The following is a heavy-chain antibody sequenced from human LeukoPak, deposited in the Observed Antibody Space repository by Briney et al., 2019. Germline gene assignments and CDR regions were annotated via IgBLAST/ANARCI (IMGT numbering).Heavy chain of an antibody. CDR1: GGSISDYY. CDR3: ARDVPHGDVFDI. V-gene: IGHV4-59*01. J-gene: IGHJ3*02. CDR2: IYHSGTS. Sequence: SETLSLTCTVSGGSISDYYWSWIRQPPGKGLEWIGYIYHSGTSKQNPSLKSRVTTSIDTSKNQFSLKLRSVSAADTAVYYCARDVPHGDVFDIWGQGTVVAVSS.